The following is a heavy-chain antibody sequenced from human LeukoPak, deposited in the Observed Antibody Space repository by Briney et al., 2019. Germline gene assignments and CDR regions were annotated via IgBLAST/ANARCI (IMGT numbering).Heavy chain of an antibody. CDR1: GSSFTSYW. J-gene: IGHJ4*02. CDR2: LYPADFRT. Sequence: PGESLQISCQASGSSFTSYWIGWVRQMPGKGLEWMGVLYPADFRTTYSPSFQGQVTITADKSISTAYLQWSSLKASDTAMYYCTRQGRYWGQGTLVTVSS. V-gene: IGHV5-51*01. CDR3: TRQGRY.